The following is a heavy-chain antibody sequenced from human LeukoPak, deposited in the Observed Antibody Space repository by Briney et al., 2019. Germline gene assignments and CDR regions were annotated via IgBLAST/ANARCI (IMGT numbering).Heavy chain of an antibody. CDR2: ISGSGGST. D-gene: IGHD6-13*01. Sequence: GGSLRLSCAASGFTFSSYAMSWVRQAPGKGLEWVSAISGSGGSTYYADSVKGRFAISRDNSKNTLYLQMNSLRAEDTAVYYCALLVDYYYYGMDVWGQGTTVTVSS. CDR3: ALLVDYYYYGMDV. CDR1: GFTFSSYA. V-gene: IGHV3-23*01. J-gene: IGHJ6*02.